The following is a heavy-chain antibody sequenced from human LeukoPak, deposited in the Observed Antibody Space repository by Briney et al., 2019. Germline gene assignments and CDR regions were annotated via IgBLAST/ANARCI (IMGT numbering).Heavy chain of an antibody. CDR3: AKRGIAVAGKGFDY. Sequence: GGSLRLSCAASGFTFSSYGMSWVRQAPGKGLEWVSAISGSGGSTYYANSVKGRLTISRDNSKNTLYLQMNSLRAEDTAVYYCAKRGIAVAGKGFDYWGQGTLVTVSS. D-gene: IGHD6-19*01. V-gene: IGHV3-23*01. CDR1: GFTFSSYG. CDR2: ISGSGGST. J-gene: IGHJ4*02.